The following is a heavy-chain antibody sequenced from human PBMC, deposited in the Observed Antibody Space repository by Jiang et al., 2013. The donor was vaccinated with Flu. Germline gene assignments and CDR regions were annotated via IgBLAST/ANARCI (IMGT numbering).Heavy chain of an antibody. J-gene: IGHJ3*01. D-gene: IGHD3-22*01. Sequence: VQLLESGGGLVQPGGSLRLSCAASGFTFSSYALNWVRQAPGKGLEWVSGISGSGVSTYFADSVKGRFTISRDNSKKTLYLQMNSLRAEDTAVYYCAKDLVVITPSDAFDVWGQGTMVTVSS. CDR3: AKDLVVITPSDAFDV. V-gene: IGHV3-23*01. CDR2: ISGSGVST. CDR1: GFTFSSYA.